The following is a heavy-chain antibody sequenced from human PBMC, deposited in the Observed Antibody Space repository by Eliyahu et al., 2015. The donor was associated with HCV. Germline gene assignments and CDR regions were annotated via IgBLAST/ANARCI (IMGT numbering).Heavy chain of an antibody. CDR2: XKQDGSEK. D-gene: IGHD5-12*01. J-gene: IGHJ4*02. Sequence: EVQLVESGGGLVQPGGSLRLSCAXSGFPFSNFWMTWVRQAPGKGLEGVANXKQDGSEKYYVGSVKGRFTISRDNAKNSLYLQMNSLRAEDTAVYYCARDRGGYDPFDYWGQGTLVTVSS. CDR1: GFPFSNFW. CDR3: ARDRGGYDPFDY. V-gene: IGHV3-7*01.